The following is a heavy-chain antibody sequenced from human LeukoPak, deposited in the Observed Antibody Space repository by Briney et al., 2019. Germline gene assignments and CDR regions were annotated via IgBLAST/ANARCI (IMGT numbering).Heavy chain of an antibody. D-gene: IGHD2-21*02. Sequence: PGGSLRLSCAASGFTFSSYYMHWVRQAPGKGLEWVSSISGSRIYIYYADSVKDRFTISRDNAKNSLYLQMNSLRAEDTAVYYCARSCCGGDCYSDYFDYWGQGTLVTVSS. V-gene: IGHV3-21*01. J-gene: IGHJ4*02. CDR2: ISGSRIYI. CDR3: ARSCCGGDCYSDYFDY. CDR1: GFTFSSYY.